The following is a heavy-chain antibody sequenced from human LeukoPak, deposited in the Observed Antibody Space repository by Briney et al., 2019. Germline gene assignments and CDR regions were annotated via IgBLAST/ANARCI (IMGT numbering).Heavy chain of an antibody. Sequence: GGSLRLSCAASGFTFSSYGMHWVRQAPGKGLEWAAFIRYDGSNKYYADSVKGRFTISRDNSKNTLYLQMNSLRAEDTAVYYCAKDQEEYCSGGSCYSIDCWGQGTLVTVSS. J-gene: IGHJ4*02. CDR2: IRYDGSNK. V-gene: IGHV3-30*02. D-gene: IGHD2-15*01. CDR3: AKDQEEYCSGGSCYSIDC. CDR1: GFTFSSYG.